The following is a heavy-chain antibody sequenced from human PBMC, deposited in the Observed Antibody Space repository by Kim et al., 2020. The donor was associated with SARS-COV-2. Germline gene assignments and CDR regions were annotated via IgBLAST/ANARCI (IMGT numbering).Heavy chain of an antibody. J-gene: IGHJ4*02. V-gene: IGHV3-33*01. Sequence: GGSLRLSCAASGFTFSSYGMHWVRQAPGKGLEWVAVIWYDGSNKYYADSVKGRFTISRDNSKNTLYLQMNSLRAEDTAVYYCAREFEDGDYHFDYWGQGTLVTVSS. CDR3: AREFEDGDYHFDY. D-gene: IGHD4-17*01. CDR1: GFTFSSYG. CDR2: IWYDGSNK.